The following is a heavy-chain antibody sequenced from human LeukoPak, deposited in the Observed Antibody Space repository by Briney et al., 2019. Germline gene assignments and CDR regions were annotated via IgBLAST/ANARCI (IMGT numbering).Heavy chain of an antibody. CDR3: AKDGTVTGPGWFDP. D-gene: IGHD2-21*02. CDR2: IDSDTYGNTI. V-gene: IGHV3-48*01. J-gene: IGHJ5*02. CDR1: GFTLSSYS. Sequence: GGSLRLSCAASGFTLSSYSMNWVRQAPGKGLEWISYIDSDTYGNTIYYPHTVKGRFTISRDNSKNTLYLQVNSLRAEDTAVYYCAKDGTVTGPGWFDPWGQGTLVTVSS.